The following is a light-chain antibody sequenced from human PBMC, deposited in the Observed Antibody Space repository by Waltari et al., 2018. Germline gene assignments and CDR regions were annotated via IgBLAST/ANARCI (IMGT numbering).Light chain of an antibody. CDR2: KAS. J-gene: IGKJ1*01. V-gene: IGKV1-5*03. Sequence: DIQMTQSPYTLSASVGDKVTITCRASQSVSSWLVWYQQSPGKAHKVLIYKASGLESGVPSRFSGSGSGTEFTLTISSLQPDDFATYYCQQYDNYPWTFGQGTKVEIK. CDR3: QQYDNYPWT. CDR1: QSVSSW.